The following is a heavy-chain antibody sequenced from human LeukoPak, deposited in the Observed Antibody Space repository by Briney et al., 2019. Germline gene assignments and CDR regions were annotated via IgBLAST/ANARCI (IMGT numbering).Heavy chain of an antibody. Sequence: PGGSLRLSCSASGFTFSSYGMNWVRQAPGKGLEWVSSITTSSDYKYYADSVKGRFTISRGNAKNSLSLQMNSLRAEDTAVYYCATAVAPHYWGQGTLVTVSS. CDR2: ITTSSDYK. CDR1: GFTFSSYG. V-gene: IGHV3-21*01. CDR3: ATAVAPHY. J-gene: IGHJ4*02. D-gene: IGHD2-15*01.